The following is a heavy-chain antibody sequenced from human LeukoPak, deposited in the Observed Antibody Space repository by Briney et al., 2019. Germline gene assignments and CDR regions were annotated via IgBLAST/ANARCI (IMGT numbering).Heavy chain of an antibody. J-gene: IGHJ5*02. V-gene: IGHV4-39*07. Sequence: SETLSLTCTVSGDSISSNSYCWDWIRQPPGKGLEWIGSIYYSGSTYYNPSLKSRVTISVDTSKNQFSLRLRSVTAADTAVYFCARAGGWSPYNWFDPWGQGTLVTVSS. D-gene: IGHD6-19*01. CDR2: IYYSGST. CDR1: GDSISSNSYC. CDR3: ARAGGWSPYNWFDP.